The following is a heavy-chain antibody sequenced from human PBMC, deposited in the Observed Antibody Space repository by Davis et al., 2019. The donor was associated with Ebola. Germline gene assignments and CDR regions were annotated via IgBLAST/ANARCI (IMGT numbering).Heavy chain of an antibody. Sequence: GGSLRLSCAASGFTFSTYAMRWVRQAPGKGLEWVAVIWSDGRNKYYADSVKGRFTISRDNSKNRLYLQMNSLRVEDTAVYYCARDMGEQVVRAYHYGMDVWGKGTTVTVSS. V-gene: IGHV3-33*01. D-gene: IGHD6-6*01. CDR3: ARDMGEQVVRAYHYGMDV. J-gene: IGHJ6*04. CDR1: GFTFSTYA. CDR2: IWSDGRNK.